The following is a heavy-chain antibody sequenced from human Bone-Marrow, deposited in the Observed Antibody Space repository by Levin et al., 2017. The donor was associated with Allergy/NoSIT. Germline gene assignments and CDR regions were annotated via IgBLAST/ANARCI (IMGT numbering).Heavy chain of an antibody. CDR3: AREVTVLSVIYKYYGLDV. D-gene: IGHD1-14*01. J-gene: IGHJ6*02. V-gene: IGHV6-1*01. CDR2: TYYRSNWYH. Sequence: RSQTLSLTCAVSGDRVSSTSASWNWIRQSPSRGLEWLGRTYYRSNWYHNYAVSMSSRITINADTSKNQLSLQLNSVTPEDTAVYYCAREVTVLSVIYKYYGLDVWGQGTSVIVSS. CDR1: GDRVSSTSAS.